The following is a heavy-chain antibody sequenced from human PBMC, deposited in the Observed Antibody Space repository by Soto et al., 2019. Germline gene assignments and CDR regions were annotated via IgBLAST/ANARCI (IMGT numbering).Heavy chain of an antibody. CDR2: IIPIFGTA. V-gene: IGHV1-69*12. Sequence: QVQLVQSGAEVKKPGSSVKVSCKASGGTFSSYAISWVRQAPGQGLEWMGGIIPIFGTANYAQKFQGRVTIXXDXSXXTAYMELSSLRSEDTAVYYCARGGEFGDGYNSFDYWGQGTLVTVSS. J-gene: IGHJ4*02. CDR3: ARGGEFGDGYNSFDY. CDR1: GGTFSSYA. D-gene: IGHD5-12*01.